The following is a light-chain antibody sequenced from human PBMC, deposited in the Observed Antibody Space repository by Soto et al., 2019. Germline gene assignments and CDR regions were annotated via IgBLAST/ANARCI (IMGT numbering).Light chain of an antibody. CDR3: SSYAGSTNYVL. CDR2: EVS. CDR1: SSDFGTYNY. J-gene: IGLJ2*01. Sequence: QSALTQPPSASGSPGQSVTISCTGTSSDFGTYNYVSWYQQYPGKAPKLMIYEVSKRPSGVPDRFSGSKSGNTASLTVSGLQAEDAADYYCSSYAGSTNYVLFGGGTKLTVL. V-gene: IGLV2-8*01.